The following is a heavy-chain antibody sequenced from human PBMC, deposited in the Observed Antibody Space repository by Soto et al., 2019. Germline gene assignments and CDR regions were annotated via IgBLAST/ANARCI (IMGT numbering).Heavy chain of an antibody. J-gene: IGHJ4*02. Sequence: YLMRRRRPAQGTGREWVACIRGSSDNIKYADSVKGRFTISRDNSKNTLYLQMSSLRSEDTAVYYCVREADRIGWNRFGADEYSLDSWGQGTLVTVSA. CDR1: YL. CDR3: VREADRIGWNRFGADEYSLDS. CDR2: IRGSSDNI. D-gene: IGHD2-21*02. V-gene: IGHV3-48*01.